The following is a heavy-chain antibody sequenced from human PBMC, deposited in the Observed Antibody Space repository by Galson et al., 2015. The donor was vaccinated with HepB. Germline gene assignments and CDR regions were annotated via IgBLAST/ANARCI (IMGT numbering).Heavy chain of an antibody. D-gene: IGHD4-23*01. CDR1: GFTFSSYS. J-gene: IGHJ4*02. CDR2: ISSSSSYI. Sequence: SLRLSCAASGFTFSSYSMNWVRQAPGKGLEWVSSISSSSSYIYYADSVKGRFTISRDNAKNSLYLQMNSLRAEDTAVYYCARDQDYGGNFDYWGQGTLVTVSS. V-gene: IGHV3-21*01. CDR3: ARDQDYGGNFDY.